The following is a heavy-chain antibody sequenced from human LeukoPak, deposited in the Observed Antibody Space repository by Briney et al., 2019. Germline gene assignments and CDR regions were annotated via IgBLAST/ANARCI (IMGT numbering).Heavy chain of an antibody. CDR3: ARDFVVVPDLYYYGMDV. CDR1: GGSISSYY. CDR2: IYTSGST. J-gene: IGHJ6*02. Sequence: SETLSPTCAVSGGSISSYYWSWIRQPAGKGLEWIGRIYTSGSTNYNPSLKSRVTMSVDTSKNQFALKLSSVTAADTAVYYCARDFVVVPDLYYYGMDVWGQGTTVTVSS. D-gene: IGHD2-2*01. V-gene: IGHV4-4*07.